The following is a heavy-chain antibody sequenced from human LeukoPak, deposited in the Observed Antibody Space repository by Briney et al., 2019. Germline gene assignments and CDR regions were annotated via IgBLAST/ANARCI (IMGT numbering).Heavy chain of an antibody. Sequence: PSETLSLTCSVSGVSVSSDPYYWAWFRQSPGKGLEWIAYIYYAGITNYDSSLRSRVTLSVDTSKNQFSLKLKSVTSADTAVYYCAVRRGPKSDYWGQGDLVIVSS. CDR2: IYYAGIT. J-gene: IGHJ4*02. D-gene: IGHD3-10*01. CDR1: GVSVSSDPYY. CDR3: AVRRGPKSDY. V-gene: IGHV4-61*01.